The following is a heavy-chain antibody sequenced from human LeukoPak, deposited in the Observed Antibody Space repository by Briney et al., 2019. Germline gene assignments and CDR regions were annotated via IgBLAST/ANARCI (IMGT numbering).Heavy chain of an antibody. J-gene: IGHJ5*02. CDR1: GFTFSSYA. V-gene: IGHV3-23*01. CDR2: ISGSGGST. Sequence: GGSLRLSCAASGFTFSSYAMSWVRQAPGKGLEWVSAISGSGGSTYYADSVKGRFTISRGNSKNTLYLQMNSLRAEDTAVYYCAKELGYCSGGSCYRDNWFDPWGQGTLVTVSS. D-gene: IGHD2-15*01. CDR3: AKELGYCSGGSCYRDNWFDP.